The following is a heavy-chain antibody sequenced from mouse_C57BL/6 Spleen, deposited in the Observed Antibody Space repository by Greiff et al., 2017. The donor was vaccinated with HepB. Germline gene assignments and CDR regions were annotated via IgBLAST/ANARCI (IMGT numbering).Heavy chain of an antibody. V-gene: IGHV1-80*01. CDR3: ARLSPTRGYFDV. Sequence: QVQLQQSGAELVKPGASVKISCKASGYAFSSYWMNWVKQRPGKGLEWIGQIYPGDGDTNYNGKFKGKATLTADKSSSTAYMQLSSLTSEDSAVYFCARLSPTRGYFDVWGTGTTVTVSS. D-gene: IGHD1-1*01. CDR2: IYPGDGDT. CDR1: GYAFSSYW. J-gene: IGHJ1*03.